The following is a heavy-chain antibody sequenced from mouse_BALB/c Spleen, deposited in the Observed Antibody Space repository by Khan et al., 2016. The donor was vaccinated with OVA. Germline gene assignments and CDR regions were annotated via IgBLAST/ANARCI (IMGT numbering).Heavy chain of an antibody. D-gene: IGHD1-1*01. CDR1: GYSITSGYA. CDR2: ISDSGVT. Sequence: EVQLQESGPGLVKPSQSLSLTCTVTGYSITSGYAWNWIRQFPGNKLEWMGYISDSGVTSYTPSLNSRISINRNTYKNQFFLQLNSVTTEDTATYCCARANYYEYFFDYWGQGTSLTVSS. V-gene: IGHV3-2*02. J-gene: IGHJ2*02. CDR3: ARANYYEYFFDY.